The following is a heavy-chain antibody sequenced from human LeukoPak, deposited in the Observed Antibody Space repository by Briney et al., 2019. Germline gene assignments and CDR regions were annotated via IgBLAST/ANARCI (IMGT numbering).Heavy chain of an antibody. CDR2: IYYSGST. CDR3: ARGMYYYDGSGDY. J-gene: IGHJ4*02. D-gene: IGHD3-22*01. V-gene: IGHV4-59*08. Sequence: SETLSLTCTVSAGSISSYYWSWIRQPPGKGLEWIGYIYYSGSTNYNPSLKRRVTISINTSKNQFSLNLTSVTAADTAVYYCARGMYYYDGSGDYWGQGTLVTVSS. CDR1: AGSISSYY.